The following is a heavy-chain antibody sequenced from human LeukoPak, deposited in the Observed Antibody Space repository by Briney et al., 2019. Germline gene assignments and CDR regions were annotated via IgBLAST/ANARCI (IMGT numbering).Heavy chain of an antibody. CDR1: GYSISSGYY. J-gene: IGHJ6*02. CDR3: AREDPQTTVPEGMDV. V-gene: IGHV4-38-2*02. CDR2: IYHSGST. D-gene: IGHD4-17*01. Sequence: PSETLSLTCTVSGYSISSGYYWGWIRQPPGKGLEWIGSIYHSGSTYYNPSLKSRVTISVDTSRNQFSLRLSSVTAADTAVYYCAREDPQTTVPEGMDVWGHGTTVIVSS.